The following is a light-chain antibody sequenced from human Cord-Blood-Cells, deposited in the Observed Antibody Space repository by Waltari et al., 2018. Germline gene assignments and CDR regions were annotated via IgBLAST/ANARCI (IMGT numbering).Light chain of an antibody. J-gene: IGKJ2*01. CDR3: QQCNSWPYT. CDR2: GAS. V-gene: IGKV3-15*01. CDR1: QSVSSN. Sequence: EIVMQQSQATLSVSPGERATLSCRASQSVSSNLAWYQQKPGKAPRLLIYGASTRDTGIPARFSGSGSGTEFTLTISSLQSEDFAVYYCQQCNSWPYTFGQGTKLEIK.